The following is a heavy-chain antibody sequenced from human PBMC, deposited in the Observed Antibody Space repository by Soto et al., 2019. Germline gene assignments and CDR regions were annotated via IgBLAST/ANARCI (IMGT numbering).Heavy chain of an antibody. Sequence: ASVKVSCKASGYTFTSYDINWVRQATGQGLEWMGWMNPNSGNTGYAQKFQGRVTMTRNTSIRTAYMELSSLRSEDTAVYYGARGRTGYDFWSGYYYYYYGMDVWGQGTTVTVSS. D-gene: IGHD3-3*01. J-gene: IGHJ6*02. V-gene: IGHV1-8*01. CDR3: ARGRTGYDFWSGYYYYYYGMDV. CDR1: GYTFTSYD. CDR2: MNPNSGNT.